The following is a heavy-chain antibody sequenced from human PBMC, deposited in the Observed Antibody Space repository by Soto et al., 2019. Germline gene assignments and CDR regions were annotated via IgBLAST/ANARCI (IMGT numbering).Heavy chain of an antibody. CDR2: IYYRGST. D-gene: IGHD3-10*01. J-gene: IGHJ4*02. Sequence: QVQLQESGPGLVKPSETLSLTCTVSSGSISGYYWSWIRQPPGKGLEWIGYIYYRGSTNYNPSLKSRVTISVDTSKNQFSLKLSSVTAADTAVYYCVRAAFSGSTAVPFDSWGQGTLVTVSS. V-gene: IGHV4-59*01. CDR3: VRAAFSGSTAVPFDS. CDR1: SGSISGYY.